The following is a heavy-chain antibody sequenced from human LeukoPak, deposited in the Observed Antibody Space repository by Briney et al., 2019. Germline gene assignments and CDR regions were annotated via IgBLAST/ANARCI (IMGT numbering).Heavy chain of an antibody. Sequence: GGSLRLSCAAPGFTFSNYAMTWVRQAPGKGLEWVSTVSDGGRNTYYADSVKGRFTISRDNSKNTLFLQMNSLRAEDTAKYYCAKDQGSGAFDMWGQGTMVIVSS. CDR3: AKDQGSGAFDM. V-gene: IGHV3-23*01. CDR2: VSDGGRNT. CDR1: GFTFSNYA. J-gene: IGHJ3*02.